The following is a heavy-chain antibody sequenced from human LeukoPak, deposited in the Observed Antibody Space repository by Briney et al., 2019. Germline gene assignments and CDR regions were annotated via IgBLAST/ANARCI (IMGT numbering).Heavy chain of an antibody. CDR3: AREGRYGPGRFDP. D-gene: IGHD3-9*01. CDR2: ISAYNGNT. CDR1: GYTFTSYG. V-gene: IGHV1-18*01. Sequence: GASVKVSCKASGYTFTSYGINWVRQAPGQGLEWMGWISAYNGNTNYAQKLQGRVAMITDTSTRRAYMELRSLRSDDTAVYYCAREGRYGPGRFDPWGQGTLVTVSS. J-gene: IGHJ5*02.